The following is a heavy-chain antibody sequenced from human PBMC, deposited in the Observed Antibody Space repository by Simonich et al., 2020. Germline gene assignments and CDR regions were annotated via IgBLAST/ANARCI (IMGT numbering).Heavy chain of an antibody. J-gene: IGHJ3*02. Sequence: QVQLQQWGAGLLKPSETLSLTCAVYGGSFSGYYWSWIRQPPGKGLGWIGEINHSGSTNYNPSLKSRVTISVDTSKNQFSLKLSSVTAADTAVYYCARGKGWKNAFDIWGQGTMVTFSS. CDR1: GGSFSGYY. V-gene: IGHV4-34*01. D-gene: IGHD1-1*01. CDR3: ARGKGWKNAFDI. CDR2: INHSGST.